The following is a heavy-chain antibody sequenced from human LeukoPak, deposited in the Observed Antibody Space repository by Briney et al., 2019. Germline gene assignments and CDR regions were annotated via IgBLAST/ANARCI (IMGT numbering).Heavy chain of an antibody. CDR1: GFTFSSYW. CDR2: IKQDGSER. D-gene: IGHD3-22*01. Sequence: GGSLRLSCAASGFTFSSYWMSWVRQAPGKGLEWVANIKQDGSERYYVDSVKGRFTISRDNAKNSLYLQMNSLRAEDTAVYYCAREASRGTYYYDSSGYSTPGVAFDIWGQGTMVTVSS. J-gene: IGHJ3*02. CDR3: AREASRGTYYYDSSGYSTPGVAFDI. V-gene: IGHV3-7*01.